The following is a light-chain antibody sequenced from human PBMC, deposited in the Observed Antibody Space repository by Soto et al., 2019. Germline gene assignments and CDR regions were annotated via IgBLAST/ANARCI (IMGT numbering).Light chain of an antibody. CDR1: QSINKW. CDR3: QHGWS. J-gene: IGKJ1*01. Sequence: DIQMTQSPSTLSASIGDRVTITCRASQSINKWLAWYQQKPGKAPKFLIYDASILESGVPSRFSGSGSETQFTLTISSLQPEDFATYYCQHGWSFGQGTKVDIK. V-gene: IGKV1-5*01. CDR2: DAS.